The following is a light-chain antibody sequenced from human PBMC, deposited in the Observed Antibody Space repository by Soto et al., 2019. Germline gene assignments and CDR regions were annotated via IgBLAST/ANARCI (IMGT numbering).Light chain of an antibody. CDR1: SSDVGDYNY. Sequence: QSVLTQPRSVSGSPGQSVTISCTGTSSDVGDYNYVSWYQQHPGKAPKLMIYDVSKRPSGVPVRFSGSKSGNTASLTISGLQAEDEADYYCCSYAGSYSVVFGTGTKLTVL. CDR3: CSYAGSYSVV. J-gene: IGLJ1*01. V-gene: IGLV2-11*01. CDR2: DVS.